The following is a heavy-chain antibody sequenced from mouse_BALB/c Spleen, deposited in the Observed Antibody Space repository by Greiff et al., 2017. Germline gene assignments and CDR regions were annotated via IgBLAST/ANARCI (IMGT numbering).Heavy chain of an antibody. CDR2: IDPSDSYT. D-gene: IGHD2-3*01. J-gene: IGHJ4*01. Sequence: VQLQQPGAELVKPGASVKLSCKASGYTFTSYWMHWVKQRPGQGLEWIGEIDPSDSYTNYNQKFKGKATLTVDKSSSTAYMQLSSLTSEDSAVYYCARGRIYDGLGYWGQGTSVTVSA. CDR1: GYTFTSYW. CDR3: ARGRIYDGLGY. V-gene: IGHV1-69*02.